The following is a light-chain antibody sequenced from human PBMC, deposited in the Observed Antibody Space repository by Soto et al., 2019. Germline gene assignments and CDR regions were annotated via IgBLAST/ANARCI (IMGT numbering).Light chain of an antibody. CDR2: LNSDGSH. Sequence: QPVLTQSPSASASLGASVKLTCTLSSGHSSYAIAWHQQKPEKGPRYLMKLNSDGSHSKGDGIPDRFSDSSSGAERYLTISSLQSEDEADYYCQTWGTGPWVFGGGTKLTVL. CDR3: QTWGTGPWV. CDR1: SGHSSYA. J-gene: IGLJ3*02. V-gene: IGLV4-69*01.